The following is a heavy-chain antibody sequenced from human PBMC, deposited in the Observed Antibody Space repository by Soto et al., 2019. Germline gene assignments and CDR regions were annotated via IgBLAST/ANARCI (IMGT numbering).Heavy chain of an antibody. CDR2: INSDGSST. Sequence: EVQLVESGGGLVQPGGSLRLSCAASGFTFSSYWMHWVRQAPGKGLVWVSHINSDGSSTTYADSVKGRFTISRDNAKNTLYLQMNSLRAEDTAVYYCVRDAIGLGIDYWGLGTLVTVSS. D-gene: IGHD1-26*01. CDR1: GFTFSSYW. J-gene: IGHJ4*02. CDR3: VRDAIGLGIDY. V-gene: IGHV3-74*01.